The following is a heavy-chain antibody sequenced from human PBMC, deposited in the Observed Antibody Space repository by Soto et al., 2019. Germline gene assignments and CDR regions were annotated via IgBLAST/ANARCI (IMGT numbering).Heavy chain of an antibody. V-gene: IGHV3-23*01. CDR3: AKDNMPTIGYCSGGSCTWHYYGMDV. J-gene: IGHJ6*02. D-gene: IGHD2-15*01. Sequence: PGGSLRLSCAASGFTFSSYAMSWVRQAPGKGLEWVSAISGSGGSTYYADSVKGRFTISRDNSKNTLYLQMNSLRAEDTAVYYCAKDNMPTIGYCSGGSCTWHYYGMDVWGQGTTVTVSS. CDR1: GFTFSSYA. CDR2: ISGSGGST.